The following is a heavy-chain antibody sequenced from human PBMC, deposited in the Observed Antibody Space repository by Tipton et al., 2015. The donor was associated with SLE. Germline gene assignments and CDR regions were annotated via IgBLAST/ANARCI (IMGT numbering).Heavy chain of an antibody. Sequence: TLSLTCTVSGGSISSSSYYWGWIRQPPGKGLEWIGSIYYSGSTYDNPSLKSRVTISVDTSTNQFSLMLSSVTAADAAVYDCAGQNGEGYGSGGSCPGDWGRVPRVTVSS. CDR1: GGSISSSSYY. CDR3: AGQNGEGYGSGGSCPGD. D-gene: IGHD2-15*01. J-gene: IGHJ4*02. CDR2: IYYSGST. V-gene: IGHV4-39*07.